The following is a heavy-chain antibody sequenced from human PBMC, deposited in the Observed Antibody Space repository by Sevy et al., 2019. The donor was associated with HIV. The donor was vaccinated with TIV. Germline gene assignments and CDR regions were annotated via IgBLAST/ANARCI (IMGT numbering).Heavy chain of an antibody. V-gene: IGHV4-34*08. CDR3: AKTATVTISALDS. D-gene: IGHD4-17*01. CDR1: GETFVGHY. CDR2: INHRGTA. Sequence: TLSLTCAVFGETFVGHYWTWIRQTPGKGLEWIGEINHRGTANYNPSLQSRVTISVDTSNKQFSLRLNSMTAADTAIDYCAKTATVTISALDSWGRGTLVTVSS. J-gene: IGHJ4*02.